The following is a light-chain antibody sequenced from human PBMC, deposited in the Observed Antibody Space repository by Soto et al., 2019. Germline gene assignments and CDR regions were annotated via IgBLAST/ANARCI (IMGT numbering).Light chain of an antibody. CDR2: KVS. CDR1: QSLVFSDGNTY. J-gene: IGKJ1*01. CDR3: MQCTCWLWT. Sequence: DVVLTQSPLSLPVALGKPASISCRSSQSLVFSDGNTYLNWFQQRPGQSPRRLIYKVSNRDSGVPDRFIGSGSRTYFTRKISRVEAEDVWVYYGMQCTCWLWTFGQGTKV. V-gene: IGKV2-30*01.